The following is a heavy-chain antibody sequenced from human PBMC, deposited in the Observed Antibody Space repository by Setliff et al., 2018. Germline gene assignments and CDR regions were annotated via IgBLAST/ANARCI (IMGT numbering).Heavy chain of an antibody. J-gene: IGHJ6*02. Sequence: SETLSLTCTVSGASLRSGSAYWGWLRQSAGKGLEWIGRVYTDGATNYSPSLKSRVTISADTSKNHFSLRMTSVTAADTAVYFCAKEHVVISFVNNVHHHYGMDVWGQGTTVTVSS. CDR3: AKEHVVISFVNNVHHHYGMDV. CDR1: GASLRSGSAY. D-gene: IGHD2-21*01. CDR2: VYTDGAT. V-gene: IGHV4-61*02.